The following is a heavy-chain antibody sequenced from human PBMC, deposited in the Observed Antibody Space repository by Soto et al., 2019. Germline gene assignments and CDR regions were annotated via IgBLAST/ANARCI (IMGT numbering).Heavy chain of an antibody. J-gene: IGHJ6*03. CDR1: GFTFSSYG. D-gene: IGHD4-4*01. V-gene: IGHV3-30*18. CDR3: AKDAAFETTVSRYMDV. CDR2: ISYDGSNK. Sequence: GGSLRLSCAASGFTFSSYGIHWVRQAPGKGLEWVAVISYDGSNKYYADSVKGRFTISRDNSRNTLYLQMNSLRAEDTALYYCAKDAAFETTVSRYMDVWGKGTTVTVSS.